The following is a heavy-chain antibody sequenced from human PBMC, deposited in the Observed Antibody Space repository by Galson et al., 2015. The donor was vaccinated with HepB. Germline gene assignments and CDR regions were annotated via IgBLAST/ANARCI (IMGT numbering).Heavy chain of an antibody. CDR1: GYTLTELS. D-gene: IGHD3-3*01. V-gene: IGHV1-24*01. Sequence: SVKVSCKVSGYTLTELSIHWVRQAPGQGLEWMGGFDPEDGETIYAQKFQGRVTMTEDTSTDTAYMELSSLRSEDTAVYYCARGKYDFWRGFYTGTYFYHLTAVWGRATAGT. CDR2: FDPEDGET. CDR3: ARGKYDFWRGFYTGTYFYHLTAV. J-gene: IGHJ6*03.